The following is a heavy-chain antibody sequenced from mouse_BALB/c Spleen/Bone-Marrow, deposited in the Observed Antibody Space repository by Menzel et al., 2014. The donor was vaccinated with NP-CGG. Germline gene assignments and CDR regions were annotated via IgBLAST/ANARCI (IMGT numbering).Heavy chain of an antibody. CDR3: TRGGRYDEVAY. CDR2: ISTYYGNA. J-gene: IGHJ3*01. V-gene: IGHV1-67*01. CDR1: SYTFTDYA. D-gene: IGHD2-14*01. Sequence: VMLAESGPELVRPGVSVKISCKGSSYTFTDYAMHWVKQSHAKGLEWIGVISTYYGNANYNQKFKGKATMTVDKSSSTAYMELARLTSEGSAVYYCTRGGRYDEVAYWGQGTLVTVSA.